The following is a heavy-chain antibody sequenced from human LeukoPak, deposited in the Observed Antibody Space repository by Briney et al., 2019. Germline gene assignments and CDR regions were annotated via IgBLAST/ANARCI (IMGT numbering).Heavy chain of an antibody. CDR2: INGDGSAS. Sequence: PGGSLRLSCVAPGFIFSCYGMSWVRQAPGKGLEWLSPINGDGSASAYADSVKGRFSIFRDNSKNTLYLHIDSPRAEDTAVYYCAKRPQSSGYYYADYWGQGTLVTVSS. CDR1: GFIFSCYG. J-gene: IGHJ4*02. CDR3: AKRPQSSGYYYADY. V-gene: IGHV3-23*01. D-gene: IGHD3-22*01.